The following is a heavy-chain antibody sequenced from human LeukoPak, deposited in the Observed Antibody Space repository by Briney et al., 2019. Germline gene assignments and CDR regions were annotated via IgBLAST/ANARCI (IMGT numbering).Heavy chain of an antibody. CDR3: ARDNSYGYEY. D-gene: IGHD5-18*01. Sequence: GGSLRLSCAASGFTFSGYGMHWVRQAPGKGLEWVTGIAYDGSRKHYADSVKGRFTISRDNAKNTLYLQMNSLRAEDTAVYYCARDNSYGYEYWGQGTLVTVSS. J-gene: IGHJ4*02. CDR2: IAYDGSRK. CDR1: GFTFSGYG. V-gene: IGHV3-30*03.